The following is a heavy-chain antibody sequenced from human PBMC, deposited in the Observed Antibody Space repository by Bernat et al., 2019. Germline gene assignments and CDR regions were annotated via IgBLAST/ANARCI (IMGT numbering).Heavy chain of an antibody. CDR2: INHSGST. V-gene: IGHV4-34*01. J-gene: IGHJ5*02. Sequence: QVQLQQWGAGLLKPSETLSLTCAVYGGSFSGYYWSWIRQPPGKGLEWIGEINHSGSTNYNPSLKSRVTISVDTSKNQFSLKLSSVTAADTAVYYCARGVGAGPKVNWFDPWGQGTLVTVSS. CDR1: GGSFSGYY. CDR3: ARGVGAGPKVNWFDP. D-gene: IGHD6-19*01.